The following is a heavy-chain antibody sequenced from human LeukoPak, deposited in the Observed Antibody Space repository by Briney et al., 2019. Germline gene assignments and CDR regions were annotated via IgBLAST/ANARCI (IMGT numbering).Heavy chain of an antibody. V-gene: IGHV4-59*01. CDR1: GGSISGYY. J-gene: IGHJ5*02. Sequence: SETLSLTCTVSGGSISGYYWSWIRQPPGKGLEWIGYIYYSGSTNYNPSLKSRVTISVDTSKNQFSLKLSSVTAADTAVYYCARFTPQGYGWGGYNRFDPWGQGTLVTVSS. D-gene: IGHD3-16*01. CDR3: ARFTPQGYGWGGYNRFDP. CDR2: IYYSGST.